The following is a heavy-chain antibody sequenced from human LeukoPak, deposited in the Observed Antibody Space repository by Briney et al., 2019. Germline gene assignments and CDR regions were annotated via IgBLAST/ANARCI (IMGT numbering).Heavy chain of an antibody. CDR3: ATTYSSSWYYFDY. J-gene: IGHJ4*02. V-gene: IGHV5-51*01. CDR2: IYPGDSDT. Sequence: GESLKISCKGSGYSFTSYCSGWVRQMPGKALEWMGIIYPGDSDTRYSPSFQGQVTISADKFISTAYLQWSSLKASDTAMYYCATTYSSSWYYFDYWGQGTLVTVSS. CDR1: GYSFTSYC. D-gene: IGHD6-13*01.